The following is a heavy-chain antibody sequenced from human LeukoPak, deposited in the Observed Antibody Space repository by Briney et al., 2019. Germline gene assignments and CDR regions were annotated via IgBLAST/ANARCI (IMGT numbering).Heavy chain of an antibody. CDR2: ISASGGST. CDR1: GFTFSNYA. CDR3: ERNILFAFDI. J-gene: IGHJ3*02. V-gene: IGHV3-23*01. Sequence: GGSLRLSCAASGFTFSNYAMSWVRQAPGKGLEWVSAISASGGSTYYADSMKGRFTISRDNSKNTLYLQVNSLRAEDTAMYYCERNILFAFDIWGQGTMVTVSS.